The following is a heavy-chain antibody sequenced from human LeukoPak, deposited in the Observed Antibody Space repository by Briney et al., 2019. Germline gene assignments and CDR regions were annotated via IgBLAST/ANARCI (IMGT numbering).Heavy chain of an antibody. CDR3: ARDPVNPTLRGQLDS. J-gene: IGHJ5*01. CDR2: INPPGGSP. V-gene: IGHV1-46*01. CDR1: GYTFTSYY. D-gene: IGHD2/OR15-2a*01. Sequence: GASVKVSCKASGYTFTSYYIHWVRQAPGQGLEWMGIINPPGGSPTYAQRFQGRVTMTSDMSTSTIYMELSSLTSEDTAVYYCARDPVNPTLRGQLDSWGQGTLVTVSS.